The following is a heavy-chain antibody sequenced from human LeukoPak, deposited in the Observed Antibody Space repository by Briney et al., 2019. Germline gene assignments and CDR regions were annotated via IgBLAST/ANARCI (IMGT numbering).Heavy chain of an antibody. J-gene: IGHJ5*02. CDR3: ARDLRYSYGRSEWFDP. V-gene: IGHV4-59*01. Sequence: SETLSLTCTVSGGSISSYYWSWIRQPPGKGLEWIGHIYNSGSTNYNPSLKSRVTISLDTSKNQLSLKLSSVTAADTAVYYCARDLRYSYGRSEWFDPWGRGTLVTVSS. CDR1: GGSISSYY. D-gene: IGHD5-18*01. CDR2: IYNSGST.